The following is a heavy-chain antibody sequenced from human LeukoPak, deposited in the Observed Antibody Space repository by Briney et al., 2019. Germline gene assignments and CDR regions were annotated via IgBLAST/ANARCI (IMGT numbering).Heavy chain of an antibody. CDR3: ARVGGMTTINNAAFDI. J-gene: IGHJ3*02. D-gene: IGHD5-24*01. Sequence: SETLSLTCTVSGGSISSYYWSWIRQPAGKGLEWIGYIYHSGSTNYNPSLKSRVTISIDKSKKQFSLKLTSVTAADTAIYYCARVGGMTTINNAAFDIWGQGTMVTVSS. CDR1: GGSISSYY. CDR2: IYHSGST. V-gene: IGHV4-59*01.